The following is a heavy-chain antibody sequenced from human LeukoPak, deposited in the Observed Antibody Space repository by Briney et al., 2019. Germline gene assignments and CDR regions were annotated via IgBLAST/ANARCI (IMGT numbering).Heavy chain of an antibody. Sequence: GGSLRLSCAASGFTFSSYGMHWVRQAPGKGLEWVAVIWYDGSNKYYADSVKGRFTISRDNSKNTLYLQMDSLRAEDTATYYCTRDHMQYKDHDTFDIWGQGTLVTVSS. V-gene: IGHV3-33*01. CDR2: IWYDGSNK. CDR1: GFTFSSYG. J-gene: IGHJ3*02. D-gene: IGHD1-14*01. CDR3: TRDHMQYKDHDTFDI.